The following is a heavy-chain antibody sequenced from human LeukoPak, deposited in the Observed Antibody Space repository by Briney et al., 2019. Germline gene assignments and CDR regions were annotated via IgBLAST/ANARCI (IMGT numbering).Heavy chain of an antibody. V-gene: IGHV3-7*04. CDR1: GFTFSSYW. CDR3: ARGVYGSGPYYFDH. CDR2: LNEEGTEK. D-gene: IGHD3-10*01. Sequence: GGSLRLSCAASGFTFSSYWMTWVRQGPGKGLEWVANLNEEGTEKYYEDSVKGRFTISRDNAKNSLDLQMNSVRAEDTAVYYCARGVYGSGPYYFDHWGQGTLVTVSS. J-gene: IGHJ4*02.